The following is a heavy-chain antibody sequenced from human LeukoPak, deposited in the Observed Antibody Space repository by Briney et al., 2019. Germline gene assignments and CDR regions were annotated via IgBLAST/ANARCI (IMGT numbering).Heavy chain of an antibody. J-gene: IGHJ3*02. V-gene: IGHV3-74*03. D-gene: IGHD3-22*01. CDR3: VRESYYDSSVVYHDAFDI. CDR2: IDCDGSST. Sequence: GGSLTLSCAASGVSISNYWMHWVRQLRGKGLVWVSYIDCDGSSTTHAASEKGRFIISNDTAKNVPQLQIERLSVDDTVFYCGVRESYYDSSVVYHDAFDIWGHGTMVTVSS. CDR1: GVSISNYW.